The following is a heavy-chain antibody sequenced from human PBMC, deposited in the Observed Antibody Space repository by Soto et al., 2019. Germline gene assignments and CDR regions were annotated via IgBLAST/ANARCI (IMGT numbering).Heavy chain of an antibody. V-gene: IGHV1-18*04. CDR2: ISAHNGDT. Sequence: ASVKVSCKASGYTFRRYGISWVRQAPGQGLEWVGWISAHNGDTNYAQKFQDRITLTTDKSTDTAYMELRSLRLDDTAVYYCARDWSRYYDNSGLFLFYWGQGSLVTVSS. J-gene: IGHJ4*02. D-gene: IGHD3-22*01. CDR1: GYTFRRYG. CDR3: ARDWSRYYDNSGLFLFY.